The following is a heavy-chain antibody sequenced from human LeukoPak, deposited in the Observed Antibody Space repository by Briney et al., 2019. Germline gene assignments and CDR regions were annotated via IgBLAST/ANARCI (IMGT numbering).Heavy chain of an antibody. CDR2: ISYDGSNK. D-gene: IGHD4-17*01. CDR3: AKDSYGDYGSYYFDY. Sequence: PGGSLRLSCAASGFTFSSSAMSWVRQVPGKGLEWVAVISYDGSNKYYADSVKGRFTISRDNSKNTLYLQMNSLRAEDTAVYYCAKDSYGDYGSYYFDYWGQGTLVTVSS. V-gene: IGHV3-30*18. J-gene: IGHJ4*02. CDR1: GFTFSSSA.